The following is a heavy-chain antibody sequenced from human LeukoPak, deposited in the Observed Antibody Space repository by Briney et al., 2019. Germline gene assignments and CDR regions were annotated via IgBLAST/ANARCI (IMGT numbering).Heavy chain of an antibody. D-gene: IGHD3-9*01. V-gene: IGHV4-39*01. J-gene: IGHJ5*02. Sequence: PSETLSLTCAVSGGSISSGGYSWSWIRQPPGKGLEWIGEINHSGSTNYNPSLKSRVTISVDTSKNQFFLKLSSVTAADTAVYYCARLPTGYPNWFDPWGQGSLVTVSS. CDR2: INHSGST. CDR1: GGSISSGGYS. CDR3: ARLPTGYPNWFDP.